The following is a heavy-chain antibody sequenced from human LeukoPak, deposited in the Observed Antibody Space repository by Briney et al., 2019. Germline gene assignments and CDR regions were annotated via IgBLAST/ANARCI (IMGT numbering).Heavy chain of an antibody. CDR1: GGSFSGYY. J-gene: IGHJ4*02. D-gene: IGHD3-22*01. CDR3: ARDGSGYYDTSGYRN. CDR2: INHRGST. V-gene: IGHV4-34*01. Sequence: SETLSLTCAVYGGSFSGYYWSWIRQPPGKGLEWIGEINHRGSTNYNPSLESRVTISLDTSKNQFSLKLSSVTAADTAVYYCARDGSGYYDTSGYRNWGQGTLVTVSS.